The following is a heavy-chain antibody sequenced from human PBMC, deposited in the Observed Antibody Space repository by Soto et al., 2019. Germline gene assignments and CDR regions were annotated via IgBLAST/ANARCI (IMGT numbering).Heavy chain of an antibody. CDR1: GFSLSTSQVG. D-gene: IGHD4-4*01. CDR2: VYWNDDK. J-gene: IGHJ4*02. Sequence: SCPTLVNPTQTLTLTCTFSGFSLSTSQVGVGWIRQPPGKALEWLAHVYWNDDKYYSLSLKSRLTISNDTSKSQVVLTMTNMDPVDTATYYCAHLHPPAYYFDYWGQGXLVTVYS. V-gene: IGHV2-5*01. CDR3: AHLHPPAYYFDY.